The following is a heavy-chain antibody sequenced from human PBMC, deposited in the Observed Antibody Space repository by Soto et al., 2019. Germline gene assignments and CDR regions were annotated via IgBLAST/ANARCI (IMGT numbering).Heavy chain of an antibody. CDR2: INWNGGST. CDR1: GFTFDDYG. CDR3: ARVVEDIVLMVSQYYFDY. J-gene: IGHJ4*02. D-gene: IGHD2-8*01. V-gene: IGHV3-20*04. Sequence: GGSLRLSCAASGFTFDDYGMSWVRQAPGKGLEWVSGINWNGGSTGYADSVKGRFTISRDNAKNSLYLQMNSLRAEDTALYYCARVVEDIVLMVSQYYFDYWGQGTLVTVSS.